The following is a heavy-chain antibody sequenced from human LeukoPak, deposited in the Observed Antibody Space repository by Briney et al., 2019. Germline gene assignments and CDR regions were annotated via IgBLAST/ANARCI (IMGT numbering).Heavy chain of an antibody. J-gene: IGHJ4*02. CDR3: ARDHYSRIDY. V-gene: IGHV3-53*01. CDR1: GFTVSGDY. CDR2: IYADFDNT. D-gene: IGHD6-13*01. Sequence: GGSLRLSCAVSGFTVSGDYMSWLRQAPGRGLEWVSVIYADFDNTDYADSVRGRFTISRDNAKNSLYLQMNSLRAEDTAVYYCARDHYSRIDYWGQGTLVTVSS.